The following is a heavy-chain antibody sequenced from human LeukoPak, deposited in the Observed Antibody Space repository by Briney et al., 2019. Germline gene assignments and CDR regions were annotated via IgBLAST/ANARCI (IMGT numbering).Heavy chain of an antibody. D-gene: IGHD2-21*02. CDR3: ARHIVVVTDYRHGWFDP. CDR1: GGSISSYY. CDR2: IYYSGST. Sequence: SETLSLTCTVSGGSISSYYWSWIRQPPGKGLEWIGYIYYSGSTNYNPSLKSRVTISVDTAKNQFSLKLSSVTAADTAVYYCARHIVVVTDYRHGWFDPWGQGALVTVSS. J-gene: IGHJ5*02. V-gene: IGHV4-59*01.